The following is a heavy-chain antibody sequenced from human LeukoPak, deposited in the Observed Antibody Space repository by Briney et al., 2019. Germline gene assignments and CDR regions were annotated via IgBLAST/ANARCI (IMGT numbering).Heavy chain of an antibody. D-gene: IGHD2-2*01. CDR3: ARDGRWGCSSTSCYFAYYYYYGMDV. Sequence: GASVKVSCKASGYTFTSYYMHWVRQAPGQGLEWMGWINTNTGNPTYAQGFTGRFVFSLDTSVSTAYLQISSLKAEDTAVYYCARDGRWGCSSTSCYFAYYYYYGMDVWGQGTTVTVSS. CDR1: GYTFTSYY. J-gene: IGHJ6*02. CDR2: INTNTGNP. V-gene: IGHV7-4-1*02.